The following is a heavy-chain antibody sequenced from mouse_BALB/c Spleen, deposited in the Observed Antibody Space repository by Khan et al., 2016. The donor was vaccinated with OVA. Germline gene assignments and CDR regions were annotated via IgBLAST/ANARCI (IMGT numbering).Heavy chain of an antibody. Sequence: QVQLKQSGPGLVAPSQSLAITCTVSGFSLTSYGVNWVRQPPGKGLEWLGVIWGDGSTNYHSTLIFRLIISKDNSKNQVFLKLNSLQTDDTATYFCAKFTPDYYSMDYWGQGTSVTVSS. CDR3: AKFTPDYYSMDY. J-gene: IGHJ4*01. CDR1: GFSLTSYG. D-gene: IGHD1-1*01. V-gene: IGHV2-3*01. CDR2: IWGDGST.